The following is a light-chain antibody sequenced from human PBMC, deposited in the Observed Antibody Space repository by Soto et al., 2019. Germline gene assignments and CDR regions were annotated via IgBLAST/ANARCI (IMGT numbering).Light chain of an antibody. Sequence: EVVLTQSPATLSLSPGERATLSCRASQSVRTSLAWYQQKPGQAPRLVIFDASNRANGVPARFGGSGSGTDFTLTINSLEPEDFAAYYCLQRNVWPPITCGQGTRLDIX. J-gene: IGKJ5*01. CDR3: LQRNVWPPIT. CDR2: DAS. CDR1: QSVRTS. V-gene: IGKV3-11*01.